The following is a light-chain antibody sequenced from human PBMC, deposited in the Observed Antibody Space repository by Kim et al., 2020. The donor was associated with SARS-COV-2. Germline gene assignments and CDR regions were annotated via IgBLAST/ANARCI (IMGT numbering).Light chain of an antibody. V-gene: IGKV1-5*03. CDR2: KSS. Sequence: SASVGDRVTIPCRASHSISSWLAWFQQKAGKAPKVLIYKSSILESGVPSRFSGSGAGTEFTLTISSLQPDDFATYYCQQYSNFPYTFGQGTKLEI. CDR3: QQYSNFPYT. CDR1: HSISSW. J-gene: IGKJ2*01.